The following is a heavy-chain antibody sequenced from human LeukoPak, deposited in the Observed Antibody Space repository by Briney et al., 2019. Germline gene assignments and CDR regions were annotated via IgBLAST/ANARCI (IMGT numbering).Heavy chain of an antibody. Sequence: ASVKVSCKASGYTFTSYDINWVRQATGQGLEWMGWMNPNSGNTGYAQKFQGRVTITADKSTSTAYMELSSLRSEDTAVYYCARDHLGYCSGGSCYYYYYMDVWGKGTTVTVSS. D-gene: IGHD2-15*01. V-gene: IGHV1-8*03. CDR1: GYTFTSYD. CDR3: ARDHLGYCSGGSCYYYYYMDV. J-gene: IGHJ6*03. CDR2: MNPNSGNT.